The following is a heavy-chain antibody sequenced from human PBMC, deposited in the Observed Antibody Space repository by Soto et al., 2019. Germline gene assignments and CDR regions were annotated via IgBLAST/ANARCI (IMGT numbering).Heavy chain of an antibody. J-gene: IGHJ4*02. CDR2: IYYSGST. V-gene: IGHV4-39*01. D-gene: IGHD2-2*01. CDR3: ARSHTDIVVVPTLH. Sequence: SETLSLTCTVSGGSISSSSYYWGWIRQPPGKGLEWIGSIYYSGSTYYNPSLKSRVTISVDTSKNQFSLKLSSVTAADTAVYYCARSHTDIVVVPTLHWGQGTLVTVSS. CDR1: GGSISSSSYY.